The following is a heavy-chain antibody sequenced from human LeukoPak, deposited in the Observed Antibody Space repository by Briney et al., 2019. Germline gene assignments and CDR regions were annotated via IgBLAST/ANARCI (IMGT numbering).Heavy chain of an antibody. CDR2: ISGSGGST. CDR3: AKGPYDSSGYSQHTDFDY. CDR1: GFTFSTYA. Sequence: GGSLRLSCAASGFTFSTYAVNWVRQAPGKGLEWVSTISGSGGSTYYADSVKGRFTISRDNSKNTLYLQMNSLRAEDTAVYYCAKGPYDSSGYSQHTDFDYWGQGTLVTVSS. J-gene: IGHJ4*02. V-gene: IGHV3-23*01. D-gene: IGHD3-22*01.